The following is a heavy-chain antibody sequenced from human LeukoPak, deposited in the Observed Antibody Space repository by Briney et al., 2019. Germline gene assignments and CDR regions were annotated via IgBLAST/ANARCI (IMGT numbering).Heavy chain of an antibody. Sequence: SSETLSLTCTASGGSISSGDYYWSWIRQPPGKGLEWIGYIYYTGNTNYNPSLRSRVTMSVDTSNNQFSLKLYSVTAADTAVYYCAKYIRDSGTYYLDYWGQGTLVTVSS. CDR3: AKYIRDSGTYYLDY. CDR1: GGSISSGDYY. J-gene: IGHJ4*02. CDR2: IYYTGNT. V-gene: IGHV4-61*08. D-gene: IGHD3-10*01.